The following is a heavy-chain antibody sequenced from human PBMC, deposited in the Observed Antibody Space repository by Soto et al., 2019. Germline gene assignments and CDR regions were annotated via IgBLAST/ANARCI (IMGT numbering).Heavy chain of an antibody. V-gene: IGHV2-5*02. J-gene: IGHJ2*01. CDR1: GFSLSTSGVG. D-gene: IGHD5-12*01. Sequence: QITLKESGPALVKPTQTLTLTCTFSGFSLSTSGVGVGWLRQPPGKALEWLALIYWDDDKRYRPSLKSRLTITKXXSXNXXVLTMTTMDPVDTATYFCAHRRGLLATGQGWYFDFWGRGTLVTVSS. CDR2: IYWDDDK. CDR3: AHRRGLLATGQGWYFDF.